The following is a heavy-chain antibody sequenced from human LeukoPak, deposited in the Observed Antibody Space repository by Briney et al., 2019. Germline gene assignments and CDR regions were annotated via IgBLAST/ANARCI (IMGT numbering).Heavy chain of an antibody. CDR2: ISGSGGST. CDR1: GFTFSSYA. V-gene: IGHV3-23*01. CDR3: AKSRGRPYCGGDCYSDLDY. D-gene: IGHD2-21*02. Sequence: SGGSLRLSCAASGFTFSSYAMSWVRQAPGKGLEWVSAISGSGGSTYYADSVKGRFTISRDNSKNTLYLQMNSLRAEDTAVYYCAKSRGRPYCGGDCYSDLDYWGQGTLVTVSS. J-gene: IGHJ4*02.